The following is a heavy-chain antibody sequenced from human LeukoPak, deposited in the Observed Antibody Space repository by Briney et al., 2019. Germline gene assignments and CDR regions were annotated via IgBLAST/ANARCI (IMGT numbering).Heavy chain of an antibody. J-gene: IGHJ4*02. CDR3: ARTTYFYDTSGYYYGN. D-gene: IGHD3-22*01. V-gene: IGHV4-34*01. CDR2: IKYSGSS. CDR1: GGSFSGYH. Sequence: PSETLSLTCGVYGGSFSGYHWSWIRQPPRKGLEWIGEIKYSGSSNYNPSLKSRVNISVDTSKNQFSLKLSSVTAADTAVYYCARTTYFYDTSGYYYGNWGQGTLVTVSS.